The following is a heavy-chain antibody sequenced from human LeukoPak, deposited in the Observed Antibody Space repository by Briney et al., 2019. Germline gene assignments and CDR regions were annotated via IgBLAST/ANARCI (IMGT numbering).Heavy chain of an antibody. CDR2: ISSGSTYI. V-gene: IGHV3-21*01. CDR1: GFTFSSYN. J-gene: IGHJ6*02. D-gene: IGHD2-15*01. Sequence: GGSLRLSCAASGFTFSSYNMNWVRQAPGKGLEWVSSISSGSTYIYYADSMKGRFTFSRDDAKNSLYLQMNSLRAEDTAVYYCARDLLDCSGGTCYTPGLDVWGQGITVSVSS. CDR3: ARDLLDCSGGTCYTPGLDV.